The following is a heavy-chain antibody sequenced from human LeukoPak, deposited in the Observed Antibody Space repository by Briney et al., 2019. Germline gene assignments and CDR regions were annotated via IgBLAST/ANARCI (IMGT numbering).Heavy chain of an antibody. V-gene: IGHV3-30*18. CDR3: AKDGQVGPTRPLDY. D-gene: IGHD1-26*01. Sequence: QPGRSLRLSCAASGFTFSSDGMHWVRQAPGKGLEWVAVISYDVSNKYYADSVKGRFTISRDNSKNTLYLQMNSLRAEDTAVYYCAKDGQVGPTRPLDYWGQGTLVTVSS. CDR2: ISYDVSNK. J-gene: IGHJ4*02. CDR1: GFTFSSDG.